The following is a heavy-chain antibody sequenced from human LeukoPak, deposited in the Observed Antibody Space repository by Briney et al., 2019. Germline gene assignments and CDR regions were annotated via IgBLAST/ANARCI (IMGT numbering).Heavy chain of an antibody. Sequence: SETLSLTCTVSGDSIRSSCWSWIRQPPGKGLEWIGFIYYSGSANYSPSLKSRVTISLDTSQNQISLNLTSVTAADTAVYYCARSSGSGSRNYYYYPLDVWGQGTTVSVSS. J-gene: IGHJ6*02. CDR1: GDSIRSSC. CDR2: IYYSGSA. CDR3: ARSSGSGSRNYYYYPLDV. D-gene: IGHD3-10*01. V-gene: IGHV4-59*01.